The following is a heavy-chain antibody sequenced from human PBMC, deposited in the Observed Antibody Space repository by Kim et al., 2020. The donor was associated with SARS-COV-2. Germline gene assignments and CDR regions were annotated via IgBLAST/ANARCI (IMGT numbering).Heavy chain of an antibody. CDR3: ARDPYSSSWDFDY. V-gene: IGHV6-1*01. J-gene: IGHJ4*02. Sequence: YAVSVKSRITINPDTSKHQFSLQLNSVTPEDTAVYYCARDPYSSSWDFDYWGQGTLVTVSS. D-gene: IGHD6-13*01.